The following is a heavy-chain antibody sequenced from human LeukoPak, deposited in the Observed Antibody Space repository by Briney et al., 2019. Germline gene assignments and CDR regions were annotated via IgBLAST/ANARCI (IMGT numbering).Heavy chain of an antibody. V-gene: IGHV6-1*01. CDR3: ARQQRGAFDY. Sequence: SQTLSLTCAISGDSVSSNTPAWNWIRQSPSRGLEWLGRTYYRSKWHNDYAVSVRSRITINPDTAKNQFSLQLNSVTPEDMAVYYCARQQRGAFDYWGQGTLVTVSS. J-gene: IGHJ4*02. CDR1: GDSVSSNTPA. D-gene: IGHD6-13*01. CDR2: TYYRSKWHN.